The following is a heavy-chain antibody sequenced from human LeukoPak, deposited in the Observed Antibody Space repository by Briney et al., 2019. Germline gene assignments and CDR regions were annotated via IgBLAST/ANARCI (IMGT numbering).Heavy chain of an antibody. D-gene: IGHD2-15*01. Sequence: GGSLRLSCAASGFTLSSYWMSWVRQAPGKGLEWVANIKQDGSEKYYVDSVKGRFTISRDNAKNSLYLQMNSLRAEDTAVYYCARISDYYYMDVWGKGTTVTVSS. CDR1: GFTLSSYW. CDR3: ARISDYYYMDV. J-gene: IGHJ6*03. CDR2: IKQDGSEK. V-gene: IGHV3-7*01.